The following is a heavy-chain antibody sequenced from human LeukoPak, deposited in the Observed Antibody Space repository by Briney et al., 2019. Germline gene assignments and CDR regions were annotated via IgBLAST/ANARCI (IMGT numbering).Heavy chain of an antibody. D-gene: IGHD3-22*01. V-gene: IGHV4-59*01. CDR3: ASSGYYVYAFDI. CDR2: IYYSGST. CDR1: GGSISSYY. J-gene: IGHJ3*02. Sequence: PSETLSLTCTVSGGSISSYYWSWIRQPPGKGLEWIGYIYYSGSTNYNPSLKSRVTISVDTSKNQFSLKLGSVTAADTAVYYCASSGYYVYAFDIWGQGTMVTVSS.